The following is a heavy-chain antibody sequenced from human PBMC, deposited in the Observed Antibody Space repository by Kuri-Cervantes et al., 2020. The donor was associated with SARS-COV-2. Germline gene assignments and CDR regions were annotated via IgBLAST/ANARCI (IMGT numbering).Heavy chain of an antibody. D-gene: IGHD4-17*01. CDR3: SRSPSNGDYDGWFDY. V-gene: IGHV1-46*01. Sequence: ASVKVSCKASGYTFTSYYMHWVGQAPGQGLEWMGIINPSGGSTSYAQKFQGRITITRDTSTSTVYMELSRLRSEDTAVYSCSRSPSNGDYDGWFDYWGQGTLVTVSS. CDR1: GYTFTSYY. J-gene: IGHJ4*02. CDR2: INPSGGST.